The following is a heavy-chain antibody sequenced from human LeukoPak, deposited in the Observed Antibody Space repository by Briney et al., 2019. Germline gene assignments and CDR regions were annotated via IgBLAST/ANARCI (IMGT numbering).Heavy chain of an antibody. CDR1: GFTFSSSA. CDR3: AKQLGYCSDGSCYFPY. V-gene: IGHV3-23*01. CDR2: ISNNGGYA. D-gene: IGHD2-15*01. Sequence: GGSLRLSCAASGFTFSSSAMSWVRQAPGKGLEWVSAISNNGGYAYYADSVQGRFTIPRDNSKSTLCLQMNSLRAEDAAVYYCAKQLGYCSDGSCYFPYWGQGTLVTVSS. J-gene: IGHJ4*02.